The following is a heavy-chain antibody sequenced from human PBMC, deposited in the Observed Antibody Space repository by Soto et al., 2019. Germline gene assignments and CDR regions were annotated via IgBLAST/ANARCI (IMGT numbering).Heavy chain of an antibody. Sequence: QVQLVQSGAEVKKPGSSVKVSCKASGGTFSSYAISWVRQAPGQGLEWMGGIISIFGTANYAQKFQGRVTITADESTSTAYMELSRLRSEDTAVYYCARDGADYGDYFTLDYYSSDGMDVWGQGTTVTVSS. CDR3: ARDGADYGDYFTLDYYSSDGMDV. J-gene: IGHJ6*02. CDR1: GGTFSSYA. V-gene: IGHV1-69*01. CDR2: IISIFGTA. D-gene: IGHD4-17*01.